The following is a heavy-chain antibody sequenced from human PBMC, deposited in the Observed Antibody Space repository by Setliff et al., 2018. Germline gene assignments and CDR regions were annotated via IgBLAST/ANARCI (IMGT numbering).Heavy chain of an antibody. CDR1: GFIFDDYA. CDR2: IRAGSDNI. D-gene: IGHD3-3*01. CDR3: AREIWDFYDDSWSGSSDY. J-gene: IGHJ4*02. V-gene: IGHV3-9*01. Sequence: PGGSLRLSCAASGFIFDDYAMHWVRQAPGKGLEWVSGIRAGSDNIAYADSVKGRFTISRDNAKNSLFLQMNSLRGEDTAMYYCAREIWDFYDDSWSGSSDYWGQGTLVTVSS.